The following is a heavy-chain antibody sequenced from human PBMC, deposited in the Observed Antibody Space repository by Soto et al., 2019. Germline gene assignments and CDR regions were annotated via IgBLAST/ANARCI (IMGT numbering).Heavy chain of an antibody. CDR2: IYYSGST. Sequence: SETLSLTCTVSGGSISSGDYYWSWIRQPPGKGLEWIGYIYYSGSTYYNPSLKSRVTISVDTSKNQFSLKLSPVTAADTAVYYWAAEVYVNWFDPWGQGTLVTVSS. CDR1: GGSISSGDYY. D-gene: IGHD6-6*01. J-gene: IGHJ5*02. CDR3: AAEVYVNWFDP. V-gene: IGHV4-30-4*01.